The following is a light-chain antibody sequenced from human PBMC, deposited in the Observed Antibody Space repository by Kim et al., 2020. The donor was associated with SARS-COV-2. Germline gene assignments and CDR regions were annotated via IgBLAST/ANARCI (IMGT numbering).Light chain of an antibody. CDR2: GNS. CDR1: SSNIGAGYD. V-gene: IGLV1-40*01. Sequence: QMVTSYCPGSSSNIGAGYDVHWYQQLPGTAPKPLIYGNSNRPSGVPDRFSGSKSGTSASLAITGLQAEDEADYYCQSYDSSLSGWVFGGGTQLTVL. CDR3: QSYDSSLSGWV. J-gene: IGLJ3*02.